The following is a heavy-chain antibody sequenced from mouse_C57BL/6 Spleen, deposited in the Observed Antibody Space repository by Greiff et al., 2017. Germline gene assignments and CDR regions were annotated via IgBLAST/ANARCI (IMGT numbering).Heavy chain of an antibody. J-gene: IGHJ3*01. Sequence: DVKLVESGGGLVKPGGSLKLSCAASGFTFSSYAMSWVRQTPEKRLEWVATISDGGSYTYYPDNVKGRFTISRDNAKNNLYLQMSHLKSEDTAMYYCARDTNSDGYYWFAYWGQGTLVTVSA. CDR2: ISDGGSYT. V-gene: IGHV5-4*01. CDR1: GFTFSSYA. D-gene: IGHD2-3*01. CDR3: ARDTNSDGYYWFAY.